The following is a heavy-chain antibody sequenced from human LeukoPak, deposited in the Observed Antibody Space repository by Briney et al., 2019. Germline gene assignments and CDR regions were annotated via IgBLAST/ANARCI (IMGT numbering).Heavy chain of an antibody. D-gene: IGHD6-13*01. CDR2: INHSGST. Sequence: SETLSLTCAVYGGSFSGYYWSWIRQPPGKGLEWIGEINHSGSTNYNPSLKSRVTISVDASKNQFSLKLSSATAADTAVYYCARHVSDSSSWYPFDYWGQGTLVTVSS. J-gene: IGHJ4*02. CDR1: GGSFSGYY. CDR3: ARHVSDSSSWYPFDY. V-gene: IGHV4-34*01.